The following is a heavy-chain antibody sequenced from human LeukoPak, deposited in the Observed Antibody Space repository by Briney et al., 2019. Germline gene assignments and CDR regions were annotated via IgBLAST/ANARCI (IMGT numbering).Heavy chain of an antibody. Sequence: GGSLRLSCAASGFTFTSYVMHWVRQAPGKGLQWVALISYDGSNNYYADSVKGRFTISRDNSKNTLYLQMNSLRAEDTAVYYCARPRGAAAGTFGFDPWGQGTLVTVSS. CDR1: GFTFTSYV. J-gene: IGHJ5*02. V-gene: IGHV3-30*03. CDR2: ISYDGSNN. CDR3: ARPRGAAAGTFGFDP. D-gene: IGHD6-13*01.